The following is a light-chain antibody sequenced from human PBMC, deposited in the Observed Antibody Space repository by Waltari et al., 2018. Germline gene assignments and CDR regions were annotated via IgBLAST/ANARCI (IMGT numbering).Light chain of an antibody. CDR1: QNFSNN. J-gene: IGKJ4*01. V-gene: IGKV3-11*01. CDR2: DAS. Sequence: DIVLTQSPATLSLSPGERATLSCRASQNFSNNLAWYQQKPGQAPRLLIYDASKTFTGTPARFSGSGSGTDFTLTIGSLEPDDFAVYYCQQRLNWPVTFGGGTKVEIK. CDR3: QQRLNWPVT.